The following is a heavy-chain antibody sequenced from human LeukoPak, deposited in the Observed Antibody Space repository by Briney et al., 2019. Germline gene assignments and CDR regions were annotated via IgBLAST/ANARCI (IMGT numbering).Heavy chain of an antibody. CDR1: GFTFSSYG. CDR2: IWYDGSNK. V-gene: IGHV3-33*01. Sequence: GGSLRLSCAASGFTFSSYGMHWVRQAPGKGLEWVAVIWYDGSNKYYADSVKGRFTISRDNAKNSLYLQMNSLRAEDTAVYYCARDATPDGIIFDYWGQGTLVTVSS. D-gene: IGHD3-16*01. J-gene: IGHJ4*02. CDR3: ARDATPDGIIFDY.